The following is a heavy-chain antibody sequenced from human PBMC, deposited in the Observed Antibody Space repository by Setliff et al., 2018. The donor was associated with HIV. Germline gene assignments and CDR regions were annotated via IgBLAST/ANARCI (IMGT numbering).Heavy chain of an antibody. Sequence: PGGSLRLSCAASGFSFSYAWMSWVRQAPGKGLEWVGHIRSKADGGTTDYAASVKGRFTISRDDSKNTLYLQMNSLKIEDTAVYYCTTWDKGSVWFGELLVSPDVFDIWGQGTLVTVSS. CDR2: IRSKADGGTT. J-gene: IGHJ3*02. CDR1: GFSFSYAW. CDR3: TTWDKGSVWFGELLVSPDVFDI. V-gene: IGHV3-15*01. D-gene: IGHD3-10*01.